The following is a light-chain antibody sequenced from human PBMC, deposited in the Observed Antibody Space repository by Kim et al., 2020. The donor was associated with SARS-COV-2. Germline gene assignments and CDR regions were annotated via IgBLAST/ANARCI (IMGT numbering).Light chain of an antibody. CDR2: QDS. J-gene: IGLJ3*02. V-gene: IGLV3-1*01. Sequence: SYELTQPPSVSVSPGQTASITCSGDKLGDKYACWYQQKPGQSPVLVIYQDSKRPSGIPERFSGSNSGNTATLTISGTQAMDEDDYYCQAWDSSTACVFGG. CDR1: KLGDKY. CDR3: QAWDSSTACV.